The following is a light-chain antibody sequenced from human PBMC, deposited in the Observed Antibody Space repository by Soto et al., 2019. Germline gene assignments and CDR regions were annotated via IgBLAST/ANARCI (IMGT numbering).Light chain of an antibody. Sequence: QSALTQPRSVSGSPGQSVTISCTGTSSDVGGFTYVSWYQQHPGKAPKLMIYDVSKRPSGVPDRFSGSKSGNTASLTISGLQAEDEADYYCCSYEGSQVVLGGGTKLTVL. CDR1: SSDVGGFTY. V-gene: IGLV2-11*01. CDR2: DVS. J-gene: IGLJ2*01. CDR3: CSYEGSQVV.